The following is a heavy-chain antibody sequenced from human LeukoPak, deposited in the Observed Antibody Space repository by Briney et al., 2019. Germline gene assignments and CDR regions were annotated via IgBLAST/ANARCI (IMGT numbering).Heavy chain of an antibody. CDR2: ISGYNGKT. D-gene: IGHD6-13*01. V-gene: IGHV1-18*01. J-gene: IGHJ4*02. Sequence: ASVKLSFTASGYIFTSYGISWVRQAPGQGLEWMGWISGYNGKTSYAQELRGRVTMTTDTSTDTAYMELRSLTSDDTAVYYCAREPAAARFDYWGQGALVTVFS. CDR3: AREPAAARFDY. CDR1: GYIFTSYG.